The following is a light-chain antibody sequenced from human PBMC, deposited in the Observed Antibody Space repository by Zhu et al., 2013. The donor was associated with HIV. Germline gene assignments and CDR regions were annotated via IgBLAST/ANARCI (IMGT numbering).Light chain of an antibody. Sequence: EIVLTQSPATLSLSPGERATLSCRASQSVSSSYLAWYQQKPGQAPRLLIYGASTRATGIPARFSGSGSGTEFTLTISCLQSEDFATYSCQQYLCYPRTFGQGTKVEIK. CDR1: QSVSSSY. V-gene: IGKV3D-7*01. CDR3: QQYLCYPRT. J-gene: IGKJ1*01. CDR2: GAS.